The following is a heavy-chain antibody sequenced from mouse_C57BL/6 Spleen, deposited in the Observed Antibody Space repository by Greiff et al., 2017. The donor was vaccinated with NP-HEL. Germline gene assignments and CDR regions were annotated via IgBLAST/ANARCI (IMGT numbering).Heavy chain of an antibody. J-gene: IGHJ1*03. CDR3: ARSITTVVASGFDV. D-gene: IGHD1-1*01. V-gene: IGHV1-52*01. CDR2: IDPSDSET. Sequence: VQLQQPGAELVRPGSSVKLSCKASGYTFTSYWMHWVKQRPIQGLEWIGNIDPSDSETHYNQKFKDKATLTVDKSSSTAYMQLSSLTSEDSAVYYCARSITTVVASGFDVWGTGTTVTVSS. CDR1: GYTFTSYW.